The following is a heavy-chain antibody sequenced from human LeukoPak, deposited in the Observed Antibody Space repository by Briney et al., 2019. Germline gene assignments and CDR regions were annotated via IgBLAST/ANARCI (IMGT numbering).Heavy chain of an antibody. Sequence: HGGSLRLSCAASGFAFNNYVMTWVRQAPGKGLEWVSSISDGGGSTYYTDSVKGRFTISRDNSKNTLYLQMNSLRAEDTALYYCAKDSTVSGSYYGMDVWGQGTTVTVSS. CDR3: AKDSTVSGSYYGMDV. D-gene: IGHD3-3*01. CDR1: GFAFNNYV. J-gene: IGHJ6*02. V-gene: IGHV3-23*01. CDR2: ISDGGGST.